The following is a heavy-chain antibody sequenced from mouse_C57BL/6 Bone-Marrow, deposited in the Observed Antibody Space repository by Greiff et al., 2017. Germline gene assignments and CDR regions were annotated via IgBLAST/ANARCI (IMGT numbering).Heavy chain of an antibody. V-gene: IGHV1-64*01. J-gene: IGHJ4*01. CDR2: IHPNSGST. Sequence: VKLQESGAELVKPGASVKLSCKASGYTFTSYWMHWVKQRPGQGLEWIGMIHPNSGSTNYNEKFKSKATLTVDKSSSTAYMQLSSLTSEDSAVYYCARSGFYAMDYWGQGTSVTVSS. D-gene: IGHD4-1*01. CDR3: ARSGFYAMDY. CDR1: GYTFTSYW.